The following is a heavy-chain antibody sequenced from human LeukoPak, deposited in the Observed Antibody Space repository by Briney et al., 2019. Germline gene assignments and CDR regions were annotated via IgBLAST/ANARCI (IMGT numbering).Heavy chain of an antibody. CDR2: ISAYNGNT. CDR1: GYTFTSYG. Sequence: ASVTVSCKASGYTFTSYGISWVRQAPGQGLEWMGWISAYNGNTNYAQKLQGRVTMTTDTSTSTAYTELRSLRSDDTAVYYCARAGRSGSYAYFDYWGQGTLVTVSS. D-gene: IGHD1-26*01. V-gene: IGHV1-18*01. J-gene: IGHJ4*02. CDR3: ARAGRSGSYAYFDY.